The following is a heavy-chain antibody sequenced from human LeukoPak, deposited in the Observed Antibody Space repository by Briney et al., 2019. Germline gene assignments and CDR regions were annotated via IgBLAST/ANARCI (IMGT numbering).Heavy chain of an antibody. CDR2: IYYSGST. CDR1: GGSISSSSYY. V-gene: IGHV4-39*07. Sequence: SETLSLTCTVSGGSISSSSYYWGWIRQPPGKGLEWIGSIYYSGSTYYNPSLKSRVTISVDTSKNQFSLKLSSVTAADTAVYYCARVLPLDIVVVPAATDYYYYGMDVWGQGTTVTVSS. J-gene: IGHJ6*02. D-gene: IGHD2-2*01. CDR3: ARVLPLDIVVVPAATDYYYYGMDV.